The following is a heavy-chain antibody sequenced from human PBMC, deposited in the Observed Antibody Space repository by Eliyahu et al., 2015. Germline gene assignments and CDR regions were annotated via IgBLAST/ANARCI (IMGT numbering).Heavy chain of an antibody. CDR3: ARVAREYDFWSGYPTGWFDP. Sequence: QVQLVQSGAEVKKPGASVKVSCKASGYTFTSYGIXWVRQAPGQGLEWMGWISAYNGNTNYAQKLQGRVTMTTDTSTSTAYMELRSLRSDDTAVYYCARVAREYDFWSGYPTGWFDPWGQGTLVTVSS. D-gene: IGHD3-3*01. V-gene: IGHV1-18*01. J-gene: IGHJ5*02. CDR2: ISAYNGNT. CDR1: GYTFTSYG.